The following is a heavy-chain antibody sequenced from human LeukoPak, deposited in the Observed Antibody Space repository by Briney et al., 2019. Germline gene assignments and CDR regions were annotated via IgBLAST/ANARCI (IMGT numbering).Heavy chain of an antibody. CDR2: ISSNGGST. V-gene: IGHV3-64*02. Sequence: GGSLRLSCAASGFTFSSYAMHWVRQAPGKGLEYVSAISSNGGSTYYADSVKGRFTISRDNSKDTLYLQMDSLRAEDTAVYYCAKGSGSSCYSPCDYWGQGILVTVSS. D-gene: IGHD2-15*01. CDR1: GFTFSSYA. CDR3: AKGSGSSCYSPCDY. J-gene: IGHJ4*02.